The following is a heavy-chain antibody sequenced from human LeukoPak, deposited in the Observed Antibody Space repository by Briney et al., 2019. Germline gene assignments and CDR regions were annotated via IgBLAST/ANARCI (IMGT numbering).Heavy chain of an antibody. CDR3: ARHPPGGYDFWSGYYDY. J-gene: IGHJ4*02. Sequence: GESLKISCKGSGYSFTSYWIGWVRQMPGKGLEWMGIIYPGDSDTRYSPSFQGQVTLSADKSISTAYLQWSSLKASDAAMYYCARHPPGGYDFWSGYYDYWGQGTLVTVSS. CDR2: IYPGDSDT. CDR1: GYSFTSYW. D-gene: IGHD3-3*01. V-gene: IGHV5-51*01.